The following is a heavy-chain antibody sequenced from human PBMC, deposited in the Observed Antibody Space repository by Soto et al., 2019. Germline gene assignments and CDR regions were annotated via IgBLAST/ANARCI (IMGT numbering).Heavy chain of an antibody. Sequence: ASVKVSCKASGGTFSSYTISWVRQSPGQGLEWMGRIIPILGIANYAQKFQGRVTITADKSTSTAYMELSSLRSEDTAVYYCASHTVTTYVFDYWGQGTLVTGFS. V-gene: IGHV1-69*02. CDR1: GGTFSSYT. J-gene: IGHJ4*02. D-gene: IGHD4-17*01. CDR3: ASHTVTTYVFDY. CDR2: IIPILGIA.